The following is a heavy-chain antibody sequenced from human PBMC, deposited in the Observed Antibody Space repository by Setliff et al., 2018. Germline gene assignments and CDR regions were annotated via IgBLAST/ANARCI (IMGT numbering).Heavy chain of an antibody. CDR3: ARLTYYYDSSGLNAFDI. Sequence: GSGYSFTSYWIGWVRQMPGKGLEWMGIIYPGDSDTRYSPSFQGQVTISADKSISTAYLQWSSLKASDTAMYYCARLTYYYDSSGLNAFDIWGQGTMVTVSS. V-gene: IGHV5-51*01. J-gene: IGHJ3*02. D-gene: IGHD3-22*01. CDR1: GYSFTSYW. CDR2: IYPGDSDT.